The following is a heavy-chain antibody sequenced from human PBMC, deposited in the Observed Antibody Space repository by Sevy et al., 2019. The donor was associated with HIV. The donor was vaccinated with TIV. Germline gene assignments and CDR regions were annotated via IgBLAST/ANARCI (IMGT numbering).Heavy chain of an antibody. D-gene: IGHD6-19*01. Sequence: SETLSLTCTVSGGSISSYYWSWIRQPPGKGLERIGYIYYSGSTKYNPSLKSRVTISVDTSKNQFSLKLSSVTAADTAVYYCARGSSGWGHFDYWGQGTLVTVSS. CDR2: IYYSGST. CDR3: ARGSSGWGHFDY. J-gene: IGHJ4*02. CDR1: GGSISSYY. V-gene: IGHV4-59*01.